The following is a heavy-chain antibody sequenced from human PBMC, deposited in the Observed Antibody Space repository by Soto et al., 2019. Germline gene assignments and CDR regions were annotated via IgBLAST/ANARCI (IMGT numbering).Heavy chain of an antibody. J-gene: IGHJ4*02. Sequence: RASETLSLTCTVSGGSISSYYWSWIRQPPGKGLEWIGYIYYSGSTNYNPSLKSRVTISVDTSKNQFSLKLSSVTAADTAVYYCARERYYPWGLQRTRNFDYWGQGTLVTVSS. CDR2: IYYSGST. CDR3: ARERYYPWGLQRTRNFDY. V-gene: IGHV4-59*01. CDR1: GGSISSYY. D-gene: IGHD2-21*01.